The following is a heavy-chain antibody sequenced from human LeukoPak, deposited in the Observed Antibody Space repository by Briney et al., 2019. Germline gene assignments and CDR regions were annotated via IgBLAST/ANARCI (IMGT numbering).Heavy chain of an antibody. CDR3: ASSITGTSFDY. J-gene: IGHJ4*02. CDR2: MNPNSGNT. D-gene: IGHD1-20*01. V-gene: IGHV1-8*03. CDR1: GYTFTGYY. Sequence: ASVKVSCKASGYTFTGYYMHWVRQAPGQGLEWMGWMNPNSGNTGYAQKFQGRVTITRNTSISTAYMELSSLRSEDTAVYYCASSITGTSFDYWGQGTLVTVSS.